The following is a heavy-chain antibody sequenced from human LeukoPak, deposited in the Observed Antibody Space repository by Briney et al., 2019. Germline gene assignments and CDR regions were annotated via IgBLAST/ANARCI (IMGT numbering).Heavy chain of an antibody. J-gene: IGHJ4*02. CDR1: GASISSGDYY. V-gene: IGHV4-30-4*08. CDR3: ARVGGSYHFDY. D-gene: IGHD1-26*01. CDR2: IYYSGST. Sequence: PSQTVSLTCTVSGASISSGDYYWSWIRQPPGKGLEWIGYIYYSGSTYYNPSLKSRVTISVDTSKNQFSLKLSSVTAADTAVYYCARVGGSYHFDYWGQGTLVTVSS.